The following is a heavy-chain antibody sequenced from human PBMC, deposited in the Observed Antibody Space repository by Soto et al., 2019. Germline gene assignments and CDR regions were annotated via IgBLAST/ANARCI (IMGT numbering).Heavy chain of an antibody. J-gene: IGHJ4*02. Sequence: SVKVSCKASGGTFSSYAISWVRQAPGQGLEWMGGIIPIFGTANYAQKFQGRVTITADESTSTAYMELSSLRSEDTAVYYCASCPSPYYYDSSGYYPVWGQGTLVTFYS. CDR1: GGTFSSYA. CDR3: ASCPSPYYYDSSGYYPV. V-gene: IGHV1-69*13. CDR2: IIPIFGTA. D-gene: IGHD3-22*01.